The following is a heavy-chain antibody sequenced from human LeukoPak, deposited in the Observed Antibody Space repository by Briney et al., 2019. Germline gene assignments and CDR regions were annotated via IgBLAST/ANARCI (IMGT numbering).Heavy chain of an antibody. Sequence: GGSLRLSCAASGFTFSNYGMQWVRQAPGKGLEWVAVISFDGSNKYYSDSVKGRFTISRDISKNTLYLQMNGLRAQDTAVYYCARLITIFGVVTEGGSDYWGQGTLVTVSS. CDR1: GFTFSNYG. J-gene: IGHJ4*02. CDR2: ISFDGSNK. D-gene: IGHD3-3*01. CDR3: ARLITIFGVVTEGGSDY. V-gene: IGHV3-30*03.